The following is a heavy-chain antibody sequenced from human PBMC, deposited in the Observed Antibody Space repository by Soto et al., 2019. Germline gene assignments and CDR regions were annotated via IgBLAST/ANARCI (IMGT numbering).Heavy chain of an antibody. D-gene: IGHD3-9*01. V-gene: IGHV3-30-3*01. CDR2: VSYDGDDQ. CDR1: GFTFRGSE. J-gene: IGHJ5*02. Sequence: GGSLGLSCAASGFTFRGSEMHWVRQAPGKGLEWVAFVSYDGDDQYYADSVKGRFTVSRDNSGNTLHLQMDSLRPEDTAFHYCARATYFSEKTAYYAKSFKWFDPCGQGT. CDR3: ARATYFSEKTAYYAKSFKWFDP.